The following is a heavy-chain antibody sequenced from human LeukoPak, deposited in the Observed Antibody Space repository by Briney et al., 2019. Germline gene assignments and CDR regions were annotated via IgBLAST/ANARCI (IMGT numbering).Heavy chain of an antibody. J-gene: IGHJ6*02. CDR1: GFTFSDYH. V-gene: IGHV3-11*01. CDR3: ARDRSLYFDWSADHRVYYYGMDV. D-gene: IGHD3-9*01. CDR2: ISSSGSTI. Sequence: GGSLRLSCAASGFTFSDYHMSWIRQAPGKGLEWVSYISSSGSTIYYADSVKGRFTISRDNAKNSLYLQMNSLRAEDTAVYYCARDRSLYFDWSADHRVYYYGMDVWGQGTTVTVSS.